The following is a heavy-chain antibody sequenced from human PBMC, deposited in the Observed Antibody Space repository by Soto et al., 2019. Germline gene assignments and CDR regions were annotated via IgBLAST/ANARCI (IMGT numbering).Heavy chain of an antibody. Sequence: SETLSLTCTVSGGSISSYYWSWIRQPPGKGLEWIGYIYYNSGSSYYNPSLKSRVTISVGTSNNQFSLRVSSVTAADTAVYYCARGRNSGNYPFDYWGQGTLVTVSS. D-gene: IGHD1-26*01. V-gene: IGHV4-59*01. J-gene: IGHJ4*02. CDR3: ARGRNSGNYPFDY. CDR2: IYYNSGSS. CDR1: GGSISSYY.